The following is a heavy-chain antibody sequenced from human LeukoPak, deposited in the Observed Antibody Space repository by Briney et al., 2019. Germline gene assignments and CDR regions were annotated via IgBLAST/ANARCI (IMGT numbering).Heavy chain of an antibody. J-gene: IGHJ5*02. Sequence: EASVKVSCKASGGTFSSYAISWVRQAPGQGLEWMGGIIPIFGTANYAQKFQGRVTITADESTSTAYMELSSLRSEDTAVYYCAITPHYGDYGANWFDPWGQGTLVTVSS. CDR2: IIPIFGTA. V-gene: IGHV1-69*13. CDR3: AITPHYGDYGANWFDP. CDR1: GGTFSSYA. D-gene: IGHD4-17*01.